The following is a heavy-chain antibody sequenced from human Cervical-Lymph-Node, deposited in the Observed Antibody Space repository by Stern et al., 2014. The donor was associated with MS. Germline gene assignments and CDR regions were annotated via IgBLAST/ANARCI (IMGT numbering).Heavy chain of an antibody. V-gene: IGHV1-18*04. Sequence: VQLVESGAEVNKPGASVKVSCKASGYTFTSYGISWVRQAPGQGLEWMGWISAYNGNTNYAQKLQGRVTMTTDTSTSTAYMELRSLRSDDTAVYYCARDRQRWLQDYYYYGMDVWGQGTTVTVSS. CDR3: ARDRQRWLQDYYYYGMDV. J-gene: IGHJ6*02. CDR1: GYTFTSYG. CDR2: ISAYNGNT. D-gene: IGHD5-24*01.